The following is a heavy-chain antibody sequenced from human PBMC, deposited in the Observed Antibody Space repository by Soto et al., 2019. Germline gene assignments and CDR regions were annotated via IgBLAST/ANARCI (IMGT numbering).Heavy chain of an antibody. J-gene: IGHJ6*02. Sequence: EVQLVESGGGLVQPGGSLRLSCAASGFTFSTYWMHWVRQAPWTGLEWVSRIKGDGSSTSYADSVKGRFIISRDNAKNTLYLQINSLGAEDSAVYWCARGIRNYYGVDVWGQGTTVTVSS. CDR3: ARGIRNYYGVDV. V-gene: IGHV3-74*01. CDR1: GFTFSTYW. CDR2: IKGDGSST.